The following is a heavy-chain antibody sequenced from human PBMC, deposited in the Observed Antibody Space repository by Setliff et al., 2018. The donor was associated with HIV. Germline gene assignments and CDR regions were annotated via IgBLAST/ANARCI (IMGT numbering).Heavy chain of an antibody. Sequence: NLSETLSLPCAVYGGSFSGYYWSWIRQPPGKGLEWIGEINHSGSTNYNPSLKSRVTISVDTSKNQFSLKVSSVTAADTAVYYCARDEEQWLAFDCWGQGTLVTVSS. CDR3: ARDEEQWLAFDC. J-gene: IGHJ4*02. V-gene: IGHV4-34*01. CDR2: INHSGST. CDR1: GGSFSGYY. D-gene: IGHD6-19*01.